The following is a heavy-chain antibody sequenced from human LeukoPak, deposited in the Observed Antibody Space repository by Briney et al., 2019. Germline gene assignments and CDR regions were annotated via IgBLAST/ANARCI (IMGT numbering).Heavy chain of an antibody. Sequence: GGSLRVSCAASEFIFSGYVMSWVRQAPGKGLEWVSAISGSGGSTYYADSVKGRFTISRDNSKNTLYLQMDSLRAEDTAVYYCAKDPDLSYYYGSGIDYWGQGTLVTVSS. CDR3: AKDPDLSYYYGSGIDY. D-gene: IGHD3-10*01. CDR2: ISGSGGST. J-gene: IGHJ4*02. V-gene: IGHV3-23*01. CDR1: EFIFSGYV.